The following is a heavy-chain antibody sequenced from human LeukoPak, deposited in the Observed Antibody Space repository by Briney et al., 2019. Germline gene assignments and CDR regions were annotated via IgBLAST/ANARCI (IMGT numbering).Heavy chain of an antibody. J-gene: IGHJ4*02. CDR1: GGTFSSYA. D-gene: IGHD5-18*01. CDR2: IIPIFGTA. V-gene: IGHV1-69*05. CDR3: ASSGVQSGYSYGYY. Sequence: SVKVSCKASGGTFSSYAISWVRQAPGQGLEWMGGIIPIFGTANYAQKFQGRVTITTDESTSTAYMELSSLRSEDTAVYYCASSGVQSGYSYGYYWGQRTLVTVSS.